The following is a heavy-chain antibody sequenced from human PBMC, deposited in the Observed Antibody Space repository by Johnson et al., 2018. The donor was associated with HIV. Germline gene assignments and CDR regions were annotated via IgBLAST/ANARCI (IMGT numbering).Heavy chain of an antibody. V-gene: IGHV3-33*08. CDR2: IRYDGGDK. CDR3: AGVLTTRGAFDS. Sequence: QVQLVESGGGLVQPGGSLRLSCAASGFTVSSNYMSWVRQAPGKGLEWVAFIRYDGGDKYYADSVNGRFTISRDNSKNTLYLQMNRRRAEDTAVYYCAGVLTTRGAFDSWGQGTMVTVSS. CDR1: GFTVSSNY. D-gene: IGHD3-9*01. J-gene: IGHJ3*02.